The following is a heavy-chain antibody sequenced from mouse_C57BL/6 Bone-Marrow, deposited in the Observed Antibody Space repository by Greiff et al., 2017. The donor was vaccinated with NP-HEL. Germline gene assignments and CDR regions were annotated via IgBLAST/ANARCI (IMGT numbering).Heavy chain of an antibody. D-gene: IGHD2-5*01. CDR2: IDPSDSET. CDR3: ASNLYSNYGWYFDV. Sequence: VQLQQPGAELVRPGSSVKLSCKASGYTFTSYWLHWVKQRPIQGLEWIGNIDPSDSETHYNQKFKDKATLTVDKSSSTAYMQLSSLTSEDSAVYYCASNLYSNYGWYFDVWGTGTTVTVSS. CDR1: GYTFTSYW. V-gene: IGHV1-52*01. J-gene: IGHJ1*03.